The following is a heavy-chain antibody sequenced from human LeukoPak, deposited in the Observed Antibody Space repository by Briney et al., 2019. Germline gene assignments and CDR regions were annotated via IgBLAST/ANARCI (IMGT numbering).Heavy chain of an antibody. CDR1: GFTFSSYS. D-gene: IGHD4-17*01. Sequence: GGSLRLSCAASGFTFSSYSMNWVRQAPGKGLEWVSSISSSSSYIYYADSVRGRFTISRDNAKNSLYLQMNSLRAEDTAVYYCARDDLYGDYRLDYWGQGTLVTVSS. J-gene: IGHJ4*02. CDR3: ARDDLYGDYRLDY. V-gene: IGHV3-21*01. CDR2: ISSSSSYI.